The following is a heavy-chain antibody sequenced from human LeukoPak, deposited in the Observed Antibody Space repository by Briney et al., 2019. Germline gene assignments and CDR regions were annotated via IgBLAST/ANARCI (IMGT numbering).Heavy chain of an antibody. J-gene: IGHJ4*02. D-gene: IGHD3-22*01. Sequence: ASVKVSCKASGYTFTCYYMHWVRQAPGQGLEWMGWINPNSGGTNYAQKFQGRVTMTRDTSISTAYMELSRLRSDDTAVYYCARSSSYYDSSGYYFGRNLGHFDYWGQGTLVTVSS. CDR2: INPNSGGT. CDR3: ARSSSYYDSSGYYFGRNLGHFDY. CDR1: GYTFTCYY. V-gene: IGHV1-2*02.